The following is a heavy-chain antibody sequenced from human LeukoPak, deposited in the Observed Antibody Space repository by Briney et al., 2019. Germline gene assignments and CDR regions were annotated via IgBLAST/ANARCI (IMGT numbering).Heavy chain of an antibody. CDR1: GYTFTSYA. Sequence: ASVKVSCKASGYTFTSYAINWVRQAPGQGLEWMGWINPNTGKPTYAQGFTGRFVFSLDTSVSTAYLQISSLKAEDTAVYYCARAERRISNTTENAMVDYWGQGTLVTVSS. D-gene: IGHD3-3*02. CDR2: INPNTGKP. CDR3: ARAERRISNTTENAMVDY. J-gene: IGHJ4*02. V-gene: IGHV7-4-1*02.